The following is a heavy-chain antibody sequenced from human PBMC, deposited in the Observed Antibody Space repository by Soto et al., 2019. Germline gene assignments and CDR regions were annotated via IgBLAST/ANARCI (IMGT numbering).Heavy chain of an antibody. CDR1: GYTFSNFG. Sequence: ASVKVSCKASGYTFSNFGLSWVRQDPGQGIELMGWISPYNGNTNYAQKLQGRHTMTTDTSTSTAYMELRSLRSDDTAVYYCARDRLSVSVTGGGFDSWGQGTLVTVSS. V-gene: IGHV1-18*01. CDR2: ISPYNGNT. CDR3: ARDRLSVSVTGGGFDS. J-gene: IGHJ4*02. D-gene: IGHD1-1*01.